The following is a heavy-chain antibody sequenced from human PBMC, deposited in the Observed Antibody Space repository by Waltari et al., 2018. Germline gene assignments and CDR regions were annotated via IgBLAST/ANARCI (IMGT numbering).Heavy chain of an antibody. CDR1: GYSISSGYY. J-gene: IGHJ4*02. CDR2: IYHSGST. V-gene: IGHV4-38-2*01. D-gene: IGHD3-16*01. CDR3: ARRGASLRGYFDY. Sequence: QVPLQESGPGLVKPSETLSLTCAVPGYSISSGYYLGWIRQPPGKGLEWIGSIYHSGSTYYNPSLKSRVTISVDTSKNQFSLKLSSVTAADTAVYYCARRGASLRGYFDYWGQGTLVTVSS.